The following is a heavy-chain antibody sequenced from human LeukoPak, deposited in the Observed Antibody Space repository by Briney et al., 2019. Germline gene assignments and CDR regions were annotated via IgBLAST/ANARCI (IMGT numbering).Heavy chain of an antibody. J-gene: IGHJ3*02. V-gene: IGHV4-4*02. D-gene: IGHD1-7*01. Sequence: PGGSLRLSCAASGFTFSSYSMNWVRQAPGKGLEWIGEIYHSGSTNYNPSLKSRVTISVDKSKNQFSLNLSSVTAADTAVYYCARDRARISMGTVRLPIDIWGQGTMVTVSS. CDR3: ARDRARISMGTVRLPIDI. CDR2: IYHSGST. CDR1: GFTFSSYSM.